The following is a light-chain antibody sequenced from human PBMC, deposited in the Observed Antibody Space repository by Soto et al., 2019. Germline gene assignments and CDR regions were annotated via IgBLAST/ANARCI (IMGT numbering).Light chain of an antibody. V-gene: IGKV1-5*01. CDR2: DAS. Sequence: DIQMTQSPSTLSASVGDRVTITCRASQNINNWLAWYQQKPGMAPKLLIYDASSLGSGVPSRFSGSGSGTEFSLTITSLQPDVFATYYCQQYNSDSWAFGQGTKV. J-gene: IGKJ1*01. CDR1: QNINNW. CDR3: QQYNSDSWA.